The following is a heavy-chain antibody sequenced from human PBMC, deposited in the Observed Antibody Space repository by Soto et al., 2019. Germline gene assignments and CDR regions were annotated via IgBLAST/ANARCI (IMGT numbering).Heavy chain of an antibody. Sequence: SETLSLTCTVSGGAISSYYWSWIRQPPGKGLEWIGYIDYSGSTNSNPSLKSRVTISVDMSKNQFSLKLSSVTAADTAVYYCARHPGYGLYYFVYWGQGTLVTVYS. CDR1: GGAISSYY. CDR3: ARHPGYGLYYFVY. CDR2: IDYSGST. D-gene: IGHD5-18*01. J-gene: IGHJ4*02. V-gene: IGHV4-59*08.